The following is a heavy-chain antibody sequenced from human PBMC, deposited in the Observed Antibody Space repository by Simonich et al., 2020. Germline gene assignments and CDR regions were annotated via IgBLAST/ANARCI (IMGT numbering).Heavy chain of an antibody. J-gene: IGHJ6*03. CDR2: IKQVGSEE. D-gene: IGHD7-27*01. V-gene: IGHV3-7*01. CDR3: ARDGLGTAYYYYMDV. Sequence: EVQLVESGGGLVQPWGFLRLSCAASVFTFSSYWMSWVRQAPGKGLGWVANIKQVGSEEYYLESVKGRFTITRNNAKNSPYLKMTSLRAEDTAVYYCARDGLGTAYYYYMDVWGKGTTVTVSS. CDR1: VFTFSSYW.